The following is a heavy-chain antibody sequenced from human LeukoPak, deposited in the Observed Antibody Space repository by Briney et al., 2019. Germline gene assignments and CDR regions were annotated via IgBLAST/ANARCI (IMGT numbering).Heavy chain of an antibody. Sequence: PGGSRRLSCAASGFTFSSYAMHWVRQAPGKGLEWVALISYDASNKYYADSVKGRFTISRDNSENTLYLQMNSLRAEDTAVYYCARATNYYYDSSGYAPDFDYWGQGTLVTVSS. V-gene: IGHV3-30*04. CDR3: ARATNYYYDSSGYAPDFDY. J-gene: IGHJ4*02. CDR2: ISYDASNK. D-gene: IGHD3-22*01. CDR1: GFTFSSYA.